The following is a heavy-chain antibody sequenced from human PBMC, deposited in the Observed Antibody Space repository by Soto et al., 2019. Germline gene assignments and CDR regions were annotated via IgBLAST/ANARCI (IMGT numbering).Heavy chain of an antibody. CDR2: ISGYNGNT. J-gene: IGHJ4*02. CDR3: ARDLGGQIVDY. CDR1: GYTFTSYG. Sequence: QVQLVQSGAEVKKPGASVKVSCKASGYTFTSYGISWARQAPGQGLEWMGWISGYNGNTKYAKKLQGRGTMTTDTSTSTAYMERRSLGSDDTAVYYCARDLGGQIVDYWGQGTLVTVSS. D-gene: IGHD1-26*01. V-gene: IGHV1-18*01.